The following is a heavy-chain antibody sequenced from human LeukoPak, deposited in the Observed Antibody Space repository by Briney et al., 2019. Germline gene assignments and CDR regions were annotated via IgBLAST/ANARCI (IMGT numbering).Heavy chain of an antibody. CDR2: INPNSGGT. J-gene: IGHJ6*03. CDR3: ARDLGDVVVPSYYYMDV. Sequence: ASVKVSCKASGYTFTGYYMHWVRQAPGQGLEWMGWINPNSGGTNSAQKSQGRVTMTRDTSISTAYMELTRLRSDDTAMYYCARDLGDVVVPSYYYMDVWGKGTTVTVSS. D-gene: IGHD2-2*01. CDR1: GYTFTGYY. V-gene: IGHV1-2*02.